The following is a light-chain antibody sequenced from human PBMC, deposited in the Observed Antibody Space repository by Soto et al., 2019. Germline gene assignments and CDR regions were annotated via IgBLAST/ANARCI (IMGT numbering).Light chain of an antibody. CDR1: STDVGGYGF. CDR2: EAS. V-gene: IGLV2-14*01. Sequence: QSALTQPASVSGSLGPSSSISCTGNSTDVGGYGFVSWYKHQPGTAPELLISEASKRPSGDSDCFSGSKSGDTASRTISGLQAEDEADYYCRSYRSGTTVVFGSGTKVTVL. CDR3: RSYRSGTTVV. J-gene: IGLJ1*01.